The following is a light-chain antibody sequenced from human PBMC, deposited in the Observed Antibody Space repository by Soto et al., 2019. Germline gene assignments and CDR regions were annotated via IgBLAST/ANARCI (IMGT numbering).Light chain of an antibody. CDR3: GTWDSSLGAGV. V-gene: IGLV1-51*02. Sequence: QSVLTQPPSVSAAPGQKVTISCSGSSSNIGNNFVSWYQHLPGTAPKLLIYENNKRPSGVPVRFSGSKSGTSATLGITGLQTGDEADYYCGTWDSSLGAGVFGGGTKLTVL. CDR2: ENN. CDR1: SSNIGNNF. J-gene: IGLJ3*02.